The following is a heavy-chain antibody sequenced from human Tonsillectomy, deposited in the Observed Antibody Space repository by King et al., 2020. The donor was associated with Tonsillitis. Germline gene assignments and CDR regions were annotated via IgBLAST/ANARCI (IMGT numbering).Heavy chain of an antibody. CDR1: GFTFSSYA. D-gene: IGHD4-23*01. CDR2: ISSNGGSK. Sequence: VQLVESGGGLVQPGGSLRLSCSASGFTFSSYAMHWVRQAPGKGLEYVSAISSNGGSKYYATAVKGRFTISRDNSKNTLYRQMSSLRAEDTAVYYCVKFGGNENDAFDIWGQGTMVTVSS. V-gene: IGHV3-64D*06. J-gene: IGHJ3*02. CDR3: VKFGGNENDAFDI.